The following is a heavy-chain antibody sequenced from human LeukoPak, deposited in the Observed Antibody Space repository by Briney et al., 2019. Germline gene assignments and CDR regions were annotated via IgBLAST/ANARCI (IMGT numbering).Heavy chain of an antibody. CDR2: NYCSGST. Sequence: SETLSLTCTVSGGSISNYYWSWIRQPPGKGLEWIGYNYCSGSTNYNPSLKSRVTISVDTSKNQFSLKLSSVTAADTAVYYCARHGRGAAAGSDYWGQGTLVTVSP. D-gene: IGHD6-13*01. V-gene: IGHV4-59*08. CDR3: ARHGRGAAAGSDY. CDR1: GGSISNYY. J-gene: IGHJ4*02.